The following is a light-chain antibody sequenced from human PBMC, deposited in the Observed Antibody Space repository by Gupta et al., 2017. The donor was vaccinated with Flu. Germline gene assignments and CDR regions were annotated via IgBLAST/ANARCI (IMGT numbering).Light chain of an antibody. CDR2: GAV. CDR3: EQYNNWPL. J-gene: IGKJ3*01. CDR1: QSVSIN. V-gene: IGKV3-15*01. Sequence: PGDRATLSCRASQSVSINLAWYQQKPGQAPRLLIYGAVHRAAGVPARSSGSGSGTEFTLTISSLQSEDFAVYYCEQYNNWPLFGPGTKVDI.